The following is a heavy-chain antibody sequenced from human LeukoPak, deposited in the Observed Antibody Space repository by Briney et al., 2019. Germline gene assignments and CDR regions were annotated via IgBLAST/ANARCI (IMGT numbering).Heavy chain of an antibody. V-gene: IGHV1-2*02. CDR3: ARGYYYGSGSQIEGFMDV. CDR2: INPNSGGT. D-gene: IGHD3-10*01. J-gene: IGHJ6*02. Sequence: ASVKVSCKASGYTFTGYYMHWVRQAPGQGLEWMGWINPNSGGTNYAQKFQGRVTMTRDTSISTAYMELSRLRSDDTAVYYCARGYYYGSGSQIEGFMDVWGQGTTVTVSS. CDR1: GYTFTGYY.